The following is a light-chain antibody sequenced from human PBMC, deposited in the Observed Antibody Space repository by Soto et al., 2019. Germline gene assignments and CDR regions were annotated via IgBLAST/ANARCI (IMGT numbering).Light chain of an antibody. CDR1: QTISIY. CDR2: DAS. V-gene: IGKV1-5*01. Sequence: DIQMTQSPSTLSASIGDRVTITCRASQTISIYLAWCQQRPGEAPKLLIYDASTLESGVPARFSGSGSGTEFTLTISSLQPDDFATYYCQQYSSSFPTFGQGTKVEIQ. CDR3: QQYSSSFPT. J-gene: IGKJ1*01.